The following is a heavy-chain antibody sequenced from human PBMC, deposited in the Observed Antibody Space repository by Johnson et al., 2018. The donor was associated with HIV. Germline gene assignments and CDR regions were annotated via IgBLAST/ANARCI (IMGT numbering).Heavy chain of an antibody. Sequence: VQLVESGGGLIQPGGSLRLSCAASGFTVSSSYMSWIRQAPGKGLEWVSVMYSGGSPYYAESVKGRFTISRDNAKNSLYLQMNSLRAEDTAVYYCAREMGWEDAFDIWGQGTMVTVSS. D-gene: IGHD6-19*01. CDR3: AREMGWEDAFDI. CDR1: GFTVSSSY. CDR2: MYSGGSP. J-gene: IGHJ3*02. V-gene: IGHV3-53*01.